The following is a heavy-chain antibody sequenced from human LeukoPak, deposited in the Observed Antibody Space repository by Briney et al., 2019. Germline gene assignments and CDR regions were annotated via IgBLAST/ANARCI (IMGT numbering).Heavy chain of an antibody. CDR1: GYTFTSYG. Sequence: ASVKVSCKASGYTFTSYGISWVRQAPGQGLEWMGWISAYNGNTNYAQKLQGRVTMTTDTSTSTAYMELRSLRSDDTAVYYCARNYCSSTSCSTRVTYYFDYWGQGTLVTVSS. J-gene: IGHJ4*02. V-gene: IGHV1-18*01. CDR2: ISAYNGNT. CDR3: ARNYCSSTSCSTRVTYYFDY. D-gene: IGHD2-2*02.